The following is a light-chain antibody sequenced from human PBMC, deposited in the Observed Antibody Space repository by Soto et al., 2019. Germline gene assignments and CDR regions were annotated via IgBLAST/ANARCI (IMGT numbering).Light chain of an antibody. CDR2: GAS. CDR3: QQYGGSMT. Sequence: EIVLTQSPASLSLSPGERATLSCRASQSVDSYLVWYQQKPGQAPRLLIFGASNRATGIPARFSGSGSGTDFTLTISRLEPEDFAVYYCQQYGGSMTFGQGTKVDIK. V-gene: IGKV3-20*01. J-gene: IGKJ1*01. CDR1: QSVDSY.